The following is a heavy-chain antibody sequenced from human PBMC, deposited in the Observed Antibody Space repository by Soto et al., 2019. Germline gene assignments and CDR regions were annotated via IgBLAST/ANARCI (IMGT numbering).Heavy chain of an antibody. J-gene: IGHJ6*02. CDR3: ARGYSGYDYHGYYYYGMDV. Sequence: ASVKVSCKASGYTFTSYDINWVRQATGQGLEWMGWMNPNSGNTGYAQKFQGRVAMTRNTSISTAYMELSSLRSEDTAVYYCARGYSGYDYHGYYYYGMDVWGQGTTVTVS. CDR1: GYTFTSYD. D-gene: IGHD5-12*01. V-gene: IGHV1-8*01. CDR2: MNPNSGNT.